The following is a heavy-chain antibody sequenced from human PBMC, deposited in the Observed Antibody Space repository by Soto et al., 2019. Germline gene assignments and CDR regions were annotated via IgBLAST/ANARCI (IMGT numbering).Heavy chain of an antibody. V-gene: IGHV3-23*01. D-gene: IGHD2-8*02. CDR2: ILVDGRT. CDR1: GFICSSYD. Sequence: XGSLILSCAAAGFICSSYDMSWVRQAPGKGLEWVSTILVDGRTFYVDSVKGRFTISRDSSQNTVYLQMNSLTAGDTALYYCAKATATGGGAFDICGQGTMVTVSS. J-gene: IGHJ3*02. CDR3: AKATATGGGAFDI.